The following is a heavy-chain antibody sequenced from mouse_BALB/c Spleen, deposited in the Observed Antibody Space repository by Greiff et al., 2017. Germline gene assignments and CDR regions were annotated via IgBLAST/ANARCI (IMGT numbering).Heavy chain of an antibody. Sequence: QVQLQQSGAELVRPGSSVKISCKASGYAFSSYWMNWVKQRPGQGLEWIGQIYPGDGDTNYNGKFKGKATLTADKSSSTAYMQLSSLTSEDSAVYFCAPYDYDEGRAYWGQGTLVTVSA. CDR3: APYDYDEGRAY. V-gene: IGHV1-80*01. CDR2: IYPGDGDT. CDR1: GYAFSSYW. J-gene: IGHJ3*01. D-gene: IGHD2-4*01.